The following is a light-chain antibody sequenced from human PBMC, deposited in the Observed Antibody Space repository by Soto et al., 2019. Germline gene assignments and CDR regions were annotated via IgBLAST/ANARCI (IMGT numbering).Light chain of an antibody. CDR3: QQYNNWPPWT. Sequence: EIVMTQSPATLSVSPGERATLSCRASQSVSSNLAWYQQKPGQAPRLLIYGASTRATGIPARFSGSGAGTEFNLTISGLQSEDLAVYDCQQYNNWPPWTFGQGTKVEIK. J-gene: IGKJ1*01. CDR2: GAS. CDR1: QSVSSN. V-gene: IGKV3-15*01.